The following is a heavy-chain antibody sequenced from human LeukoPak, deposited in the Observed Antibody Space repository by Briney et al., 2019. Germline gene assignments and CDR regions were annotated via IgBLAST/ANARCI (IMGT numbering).Heavy chain of an antibody. D-gene: IGHD6-19*01. Sequence: ASVKVSCKASGYTFTSYDINWVRQATGQGLEWMGWMNPNSGNTGYAQKFQGRVTMTRNTSISTAYMELSSLRSEDTAVYYCARGRRRGSSGCFWLDPWGQGTLVTVSS. J-gene: IGHJ5*02. CDR3: ARGRRRGSSGCFWLDP. CDR1: GYTFTSYD. V-gene: IGHV1-8*01. CDR2: MNPNSGNT.